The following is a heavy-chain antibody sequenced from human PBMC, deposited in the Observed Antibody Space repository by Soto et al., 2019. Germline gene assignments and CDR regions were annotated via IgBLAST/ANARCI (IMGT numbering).Heavy chain of an antibody. V-gene: IGHV2-5*02. D-gene: IGHD2-2*01. J-gene: IGHJ3*01. CDR1: GFSITTSGVG. Sequence: QITLKESGPTLVRPTQTLTLTCSLSGFSITTSGVGVGWVRQPPGKALEWLAFTYWDDDNRYNPSLRPRLSTAKDTSRNQVVLTMTNMDPEDTATYYCAHRGTVMSTGKYGAFDFWGQGALVTVPS. CDR2: TYWDDDN. CDR3: AHRGTVMSTGKYGAFDF.